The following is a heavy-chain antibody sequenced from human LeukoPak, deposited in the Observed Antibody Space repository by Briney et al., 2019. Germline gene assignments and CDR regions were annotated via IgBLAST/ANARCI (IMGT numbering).Heavy chain of an antibody. V-gene: IGHV4-59*08. CDR1: GGSISSYY. CDR3: ASRDPDSSGYCY. J-gene: IGHJ4*02. D-gene: IGHD3-22*01. Sequence: SETLSLTCTVSGGSISSYYWSWIRQPPGKGLEWIGYIYYSGSTNYNPSLKSRVTISVDTSKNQFSLKLSSVTAADTAVYYCASRDPDSSGYCYWGQGTLVTVSS. CDR2: IYYSGST.